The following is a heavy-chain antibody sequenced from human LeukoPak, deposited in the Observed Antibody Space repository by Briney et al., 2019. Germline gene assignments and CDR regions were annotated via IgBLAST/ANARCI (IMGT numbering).Heavy chain of an antibody. CDR1: GFTFSSYG. Sequence: PGGSLRLSCAASGFTFSSYGMSWVRQAPGKGLEWVSAISGSGGSTYYADSVKGRFTISRDNSKNTLYLQMNNLRAEDTAVYYCAKDNTVGQQWLVYPVVALSDAFDIWGQGTMVTVSS. CDR2: ISGSGGST. V-gene: IGHV3-23*01. CDR3: AKDNTVGQQWLVYPVVALSDAFDI. D-gene: IGHD6-19*01. J-gene: IGHJ3*02.